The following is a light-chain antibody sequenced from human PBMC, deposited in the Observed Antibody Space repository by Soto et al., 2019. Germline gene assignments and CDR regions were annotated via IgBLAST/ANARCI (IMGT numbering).Light chain of an antibody. J-gene: IGKJ2*01. Sequence: DIVLTQSPGTLSLSPGERATLSCRASQSVNSSYLAWYQQKPGQAPRLLIYGASSRATAIPDRFSGSGSGTDFTLTISRLEPEDFAVYYCQQYGRSPPMYTFGRGIKLEIK. CDR1: QSVNSSY. V-gene: IGKV3-20*01. CDR2: GAS. CDR3: QQYGRSPPMYT.